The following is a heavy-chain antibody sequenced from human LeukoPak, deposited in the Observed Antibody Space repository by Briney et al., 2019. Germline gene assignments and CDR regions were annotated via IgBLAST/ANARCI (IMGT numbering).Heavy chain of an antibody. CDR2: INHSGST. CDR3: AKSNGYGLVDI. V-gene: IGHV4-34*01. J-gene: IGHJ3*02. Sequence: PSETLSLTCTVSGGSIKCNNWSWIRQPPGKGLEWIGEINHSGSTYYSPSLRSRVTISLDTSRNQFSLKLNSVTAADTAVYYCAKSNGYGLVDIWGQGTMVTVSS. CDR1: GGSIKCNN. D-gene: IGHD3-10*01.